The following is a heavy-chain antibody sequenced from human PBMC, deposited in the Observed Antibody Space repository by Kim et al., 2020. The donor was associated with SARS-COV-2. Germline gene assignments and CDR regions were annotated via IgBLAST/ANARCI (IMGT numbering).Heavy chain of an antibody. CDR2: ISGSTDTS. V-gene: IGHV3-23*01. CDR3: AKSEYCTTATCRFGALFSGVSLFFHH. D-gene: IGHD2-8*01. J-gene: IGHJ1*01. CDR1: GFSFSDYA. Sequence: GGSLRLSCVTSGFSFSDYAMGWFRQAPGKGLEWISSISGSTDTSYYADSVQGRFTISRDSSTNTLFLQASSLRVGDTAIYYCAKSEYCTTATCRFGALFSGVSLFFHHWGQGSLVPVSS.